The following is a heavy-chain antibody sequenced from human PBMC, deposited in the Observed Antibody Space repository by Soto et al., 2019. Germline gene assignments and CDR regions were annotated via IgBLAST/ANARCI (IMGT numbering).Heavy chain of an antibody. Sequence: QVQLQESGPGLVKPSETLSLTCTVAGVSVSSGSYYWNWIRQPPGKGLEWIGHIYYSGSTDYNPSLKRRVTISVDTSKNHCSLKQSSVTAADTAVYYCTRATGYGDYVWWFDPWGQGTLVTVSS. CDR3: TRATGYGDYVWWFDP. J-gene: IGHJ5*02. D-gene: IGHD4-17*01. CDR1: GVSVSSGSYY. CDR2: IYYSGST. V-gene: IGHV4-61*03.